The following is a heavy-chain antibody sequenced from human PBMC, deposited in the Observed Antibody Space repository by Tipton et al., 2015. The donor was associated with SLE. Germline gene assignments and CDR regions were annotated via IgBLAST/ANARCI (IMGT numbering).Heavy chain of an antibody. J-gene: IGHJ4*02. V-gene: IGHV4-39*07. CDR1: GGSLSESFLY. Sequence: TLSLTCTVSGGSLSESFLYRSWIRQSPGKGLEWIGSIHYSGSTFYNPSLKSRVSISLDTSKNQFSLKLRSVTAADTAVYYCARGTRFATDNWGQGTLVTVSS. CDR2: IHYSGST. D-gene: IGHD1-14*01. CDR3: ARGTRFATDN.